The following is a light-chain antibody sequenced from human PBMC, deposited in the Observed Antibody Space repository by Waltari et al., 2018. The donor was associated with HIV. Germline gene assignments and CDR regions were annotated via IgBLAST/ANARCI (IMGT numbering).Light chain of an antibody. CDR2: SNN. CDR3: AAWDDSLNGWV. Sequence: QSVLTQPPSASGTPGQRVTISRSGSWSNIGSNTVTWYQQIPRTAPKLFIYSNNQRPSGVPDLFSGSKSGTSASLAISGLQSEDEADYYCAAWDDSLNGWVFGGGTKLTVV. V-gene: IGLV1-44*01. CDR1: WSNIGSNT. J-gene: IGLJ3*02.